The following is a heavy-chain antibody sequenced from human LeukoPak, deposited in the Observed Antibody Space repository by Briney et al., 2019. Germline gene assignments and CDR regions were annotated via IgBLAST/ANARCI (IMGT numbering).Heavy chain of an antibody. D-gene: IGHD3-22*01. CDR1: GFTFDDYG. J-gene: IGHJ4*02. V-gene: IGHV3-20*04. CDR3: ARDYYDSSGYYKAQYYFDY. CDR2: INWNGGST. Sequence: GGSLRLSCAASGFTFDDYGMSWVRQAPGKGLEWVSGINWNGGSTGYADSVKGRVTIYRDNAKNSLYLQMHSLRAEDTALYYCARDYYDSSGYYKAQYYFDYWGQGTLVTVSS.